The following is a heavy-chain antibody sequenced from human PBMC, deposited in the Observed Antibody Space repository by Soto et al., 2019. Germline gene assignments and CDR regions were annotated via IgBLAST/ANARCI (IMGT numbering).Heavy chain of an antibody. CDR2: INHSGST. D-gene: IGHD3-3*01. CDR1: GGSFSGYY. V-gene: IGHV4-34*09. J-gene: IGHJ6*02. CDR3: ARDRRGYDFWSGYSPVMDGMDV. Sequence: TLSLTCAVYGGSFSGYYWSWIRQPPGKGLEWIGEINHSGSTNYNPSLKSRVTISVDTSKNQFSLKLSSVTAADTAVYYCARDRRGYDFWSGYSPVMDGMDVWGQGTTVTVSS.